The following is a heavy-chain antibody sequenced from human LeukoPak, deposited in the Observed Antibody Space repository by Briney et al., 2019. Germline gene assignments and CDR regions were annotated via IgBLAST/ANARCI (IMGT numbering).Heavy chain of an antibody. D-gene: IGHD5-12*01. J-gene: IGHJ4*02. CDR1: GFTFSSYS. CDR2: ISSSSSYI. Sequence: GGSLRLSCAASGFTFSSYSMHWVRQAPGKGLEWVSSISSSSSYIYYADSVKGRFTISRDNAKNSLYLQMNSLRAEDTAVYYCARGRGYSGYDSFDYWGQGTLVTVSS. V-gene: IGHV3-21*01. CDR3: ARGRGYSGYDSFDY.